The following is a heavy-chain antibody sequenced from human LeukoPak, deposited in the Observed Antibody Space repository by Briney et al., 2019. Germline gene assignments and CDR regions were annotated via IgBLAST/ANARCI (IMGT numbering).Heavy chain of an antibody. CDR3: ARGSFGVVNDWFDP. Sequence: ASVKVSCKASGGTFSSYAISWVRQAPGQGLEWMGGIIPIFGTANYAQKFQGRVTITADESTSTAYMELSSLRSEDTAVYYCARGSFGVVNDWFDPWGQGTLVTVSS. CDR1: GGTFSSYA. D-gene: IGHD3-3*01. CDR2: IIPIFGTA. J-gene: IGHJ5*02. V-gene: IGHV1-69*13.